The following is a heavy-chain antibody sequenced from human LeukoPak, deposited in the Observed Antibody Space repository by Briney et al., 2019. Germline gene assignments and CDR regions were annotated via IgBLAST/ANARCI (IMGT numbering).Heavy chain of an antibody. CDR2: INPNSGGT. V-gene: IGHV1-2*06. Sequence: ASVKVSCKASGYTFTGYYMHWVRQAPGQGLEWMGRINPNSGGTNYAQKFQGRVTMTRDTSISTAYMELSRLRSDDTAVYYCARDPDDSSSSLHFQHWGQGTLVTVSS. CDR1: GYTFTGYY. D-gene: IGHD6-6*01. J-gene: IGHJ1*01. CDR3: ARDPDDSSSSLHFQH.